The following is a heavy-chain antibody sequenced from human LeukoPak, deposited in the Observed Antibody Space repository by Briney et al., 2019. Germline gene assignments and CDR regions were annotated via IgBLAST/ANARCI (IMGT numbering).Heavy chain of an antibody. V-gene: IGHV4-38-2*02. Sequence: PSETLSLTCTVSGNSISSGYYWDWIRPPPGKGLQWIGSVYHSGSTYYNPSLKSRITISVDTSKNQFSLKLSSVTAADTAVYYCARNWYGSSWSEQIYYFDYWGQGTLVTVSS. J-gene: IGHJ4*02. CDR2: VYHSGST. CDR3: ARNWYGSSWSEQIYYFDY. D-gene: IGHD6-13*01. CDR1: GNSISSGYY.